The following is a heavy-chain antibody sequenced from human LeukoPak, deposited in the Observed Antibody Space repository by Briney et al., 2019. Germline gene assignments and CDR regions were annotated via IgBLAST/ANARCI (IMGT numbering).Heavy chain of an antibody. J-gene: IGHJ4*02. Sequence: SETLSLTRTVSGGSISSYYWSWIRQPAGKGLEWIGHIYNSGRTKYNPSLKSRVTMSEDTSKNQFSLKLSSVTAADTAVYYCARLPEYSSGWYFDYWGQGTLVTVSS. CDR3: ARLPEYSSGWYFDY. CDR1: GGSISSYY. CDR2: IYNSGRT. D-gene: IGHD6-19*01. V-gene: IGHV4-4*07.